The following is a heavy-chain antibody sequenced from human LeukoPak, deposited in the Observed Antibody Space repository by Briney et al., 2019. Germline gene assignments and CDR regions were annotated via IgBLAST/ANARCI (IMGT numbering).Heavy chain of an antibody. CDR2: INPNSGGT. CDR1: GYTFTGYY. D-gene: IGHD4-17*01. Sequence: ASVKVSCKASGYTFTGYYMHWVRQAPGQGLEWMGCINPNSGGTYYAQKFQGRVTMTRDTSISTAYMELSRLRSDDTAVYYCARESFSTVTSATDAFDIWGQGTMVTVSS. V-gene: IGHV1-2*02. CDR3: ARESFSTVTSATDAFDI. J-gene: IGHJ3*02.